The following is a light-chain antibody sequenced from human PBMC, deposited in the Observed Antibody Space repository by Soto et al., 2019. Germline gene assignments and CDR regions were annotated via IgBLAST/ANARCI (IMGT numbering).Light chain of an antibody. CDR3: QQYESSPT. J-gene: IGKJ2*01. V-gene: IGKV3-20*01. CDR2: GAY. CDR1: QTIPSSS. Sequence: DIVLAQSPGSLSLSPGDSATLSCRASQTIPSSSLAWYQQIPGQAPSLLVFGAYTRATGIPNRFSGSGSGTDFTLTISRLEPEDIAVYYCQQYESSPTFGQGTKLEIK.